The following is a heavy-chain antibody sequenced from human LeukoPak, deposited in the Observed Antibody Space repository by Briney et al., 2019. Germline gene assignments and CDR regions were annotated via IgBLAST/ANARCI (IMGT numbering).Heavy chain of an antibody. CDR1: GGTFSSYA. CDR2: IIPIFGTA. D-gene: IGHD3-10*01. J-gene: IGHJ4*02. V-gene: IGHV1-69*01. CDR3: ASGYYYGSGSSDY. Sequence: SVKVSCKASGGTFSSYAISWVRQAPGQGLERMGGIIPIFGTANYAQKFQGRVTITADESTSTAYMELSSLRSEDTAVYYCASGYYYGSGSSDYWGQGTLVTVSS.